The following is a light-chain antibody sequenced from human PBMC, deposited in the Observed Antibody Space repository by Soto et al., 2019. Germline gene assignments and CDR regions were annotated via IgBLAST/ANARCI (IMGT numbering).Light chain of an antibody. CDR1: QTIGDW. Sequence: DIQMTQSPSTLSASVGDRVTITCRASQTIGDWLAWYEEKPGKGPKLLIYKASSLEGGVPSRFGGSRSRTEFTLTISSLQPDDFASYYCQQYNTYPYTFGQGTKLEIK. CDR3: QQYNTYPYT. CDR2: KAS. V-gene: IGKV1-5*03. J-gene: IGKJ2*01.